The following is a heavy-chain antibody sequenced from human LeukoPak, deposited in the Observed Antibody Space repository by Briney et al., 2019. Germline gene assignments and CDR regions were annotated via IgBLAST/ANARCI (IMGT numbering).Heavy chain of an antibody. CDR3: AREDPGYYGSGTYHVVGTYFDC. D-gene: IGHD3-10*01. V-gene: IGHV4-59*01. CDR2: IYYSGIT. J-gene: IGHJ4*02. Sequence: LSLTCTASGESISNYYWSWIRPPPGKGLEWIGYIYYSGITNYHPPLNSRVSISVDTAKNQFSLKLTSVTAADTAVDYCAREDPGYYGSGTYHVVGTYFDCWGQGTLVTVS. CDR1: GESISNYY.